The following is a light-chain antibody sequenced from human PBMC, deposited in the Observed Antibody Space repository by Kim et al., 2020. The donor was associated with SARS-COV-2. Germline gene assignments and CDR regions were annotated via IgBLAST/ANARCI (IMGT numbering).Light chain of an antibody. CDR2: GAS. Sequence: PGERAPLSFRASQSVSSSYLAWYQQKPGQAPRLLIYGASSRATGIPDRFSGSGSGTDFTLTISRLEPEDFAVYYCQQYGSSPPWTFGQGTKVEIK. CDR1: QSVSSSY. V-gene: IGKV3-20*01. J-gene: IGKJ1*01. CDR3: QQYGSSPPWT.